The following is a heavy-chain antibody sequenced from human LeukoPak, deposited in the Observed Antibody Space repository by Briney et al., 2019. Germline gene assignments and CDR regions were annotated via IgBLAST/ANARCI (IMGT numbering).Heavy chain of an antibody. CDR2: INWNGGST. CDR3: AREDYGDYLDY. CDR1: GFTFGDYG. Sequence: GGSLRLSCAASGFTFGDYGMSWVRQAPGKGLEWVSGINWNGGSTGYADSVKGRFTISRDNAKDSLYLQMNSLRAEDTALYYCAREDYGDYLDYWGQGTLVTVSS. J-gene: IGHJ4*02. D-gene: IGHD4-17*01. V-gene: IGHV3-20*04.